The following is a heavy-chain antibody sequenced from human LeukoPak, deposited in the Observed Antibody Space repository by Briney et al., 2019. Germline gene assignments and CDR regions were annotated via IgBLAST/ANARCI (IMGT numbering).Heavy chain of an antibody. V-gene: IGHV1-2*02. Sequence: ASVKVSCKASGYTFTGYYMHWVRQAPGQGLEWMGWINPNSGGTNYAQKFQDRVTMTRDTSISTAYIEVNLLRSDDTAVYYCARGDYYGSPKVVAAWGQGTLVTVSS. CDR1: GYTFTGYY. CDR2: INPNSGGT. J-gene: IGHJ5*02. D-gene: IGHD3-10*01. CDR3: ARGDYYGSPKVVAA.